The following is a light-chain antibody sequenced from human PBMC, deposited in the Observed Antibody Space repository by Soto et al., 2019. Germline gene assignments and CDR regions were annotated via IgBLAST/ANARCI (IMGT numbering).Light chain of an antibody. Sequence: AIQMTQSPSSLSASVGDRVTITCRASQGIRTELGWYQQRPGRAPKLLIYSASTLQSGVPSRFSGSGSGTDFTLTISDLQPEDFATYYCLQDSSYPRTFGQGTKIDLK. CDR2: SAS. CDR1: QGIRTE. J-gene: IGKJ1*01. CDR3: LQDSSYPRT. V-gene: IGKV1-6*01.